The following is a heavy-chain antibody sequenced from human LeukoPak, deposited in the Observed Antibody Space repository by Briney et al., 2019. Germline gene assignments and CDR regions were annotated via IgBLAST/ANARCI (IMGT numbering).Heavy chain of an antibody. CDR1: GLTFNNYA. V-gene: IGHV3-23*01. CDR2: ISGTGDYT. D-gene: IGHD1-1*01. J-gene: IGHJ4*02. CDR3: ANRDWNDGDY. Sequence: GGSLRLSCAASGLTFNNYAMTWVRQAPGKGLEWVSGISGTGDYTYYADSVKGRFTVSRDNSKNTLYLQMNSLRAEDTAVYYCANRDWNDGDYWGQGTLVTVSS.